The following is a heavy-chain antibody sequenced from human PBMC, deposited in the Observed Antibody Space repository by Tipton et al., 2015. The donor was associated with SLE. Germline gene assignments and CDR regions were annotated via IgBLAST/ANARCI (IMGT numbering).Heavy chain of an antibody. Sequence: LRLSCTVSGGSISSGSYYWSWIRQPAGKGLEWIGHIYTSGSTNYNPSLKSRVTISVDTSKNQFSLKLSSVTAADTAVYYCARGRIAARPDYFDYWGQGTLVTVSS. CDR3: ARGRIAARPDYFDY. D-gene: IGHD6-6*01. J-gene: IGHJ4*02. V-gene: IGHV4-61*09. CDR1: GGSISSGSYY. CDR2: IYTSGST.